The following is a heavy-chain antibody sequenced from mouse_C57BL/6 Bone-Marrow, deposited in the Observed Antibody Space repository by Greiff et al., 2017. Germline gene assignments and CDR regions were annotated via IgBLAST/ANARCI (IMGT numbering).Heavy chain of an antibody. J-gene: IGHJ3*01. D-gene: IGHD1-1*01. CDR3: ARGYYGSSSWFAY. Sequence: QVTLKESGPGILQPSQTLSMTCSFSGFSLNTFAMSVGWIRQPSGKGLEWLAHIWWDDDKYYNPALKRRLPISKDTSKNLVFLKNANVDTADTATYDCARGYYGSSSWFAYWGQGTLVTVSA. CDR2: IWWDDDK. CDR1: GFSLNTFAMS. V-gene: IGHV8-8*01.